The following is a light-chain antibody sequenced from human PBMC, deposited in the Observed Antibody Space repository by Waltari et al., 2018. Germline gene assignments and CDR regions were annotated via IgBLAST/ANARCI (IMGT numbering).Light chain of an antibody. Sequence: EIVLTQSPCTLSLSPGESATLSCRTSQSVTRALAWYQQKPGPAPRLLIYDASNRATGIPDRFSCSGSGTDFSLTISSLEPEDFAVYYCQHYLRLPVTFGQGTKVEVK. V-gene: IGKV3-20*01. CDR1: QSVTRA. CDR2: DAS. CDR3: QHYLRLPVT. J-gene: IGKJ1*01.